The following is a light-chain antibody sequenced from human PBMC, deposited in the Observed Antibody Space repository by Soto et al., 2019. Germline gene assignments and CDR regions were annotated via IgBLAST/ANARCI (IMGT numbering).Light chain of an antibody. Sequence: EIVLTLSPGTLSLSPGERAALSCRASQSVSSSYLAWYQQKPGQAPRLLIYGASSRATGIPDRLSGSGSGTDVTLTISRLEPEDFAGYYCQQYDSSPRYTVGQGTKLEIK. CDR3: QQYDSSPRYT. J-gene: IGKJ2*01. CDR1: QSVSSSY. CDR2: GAS. V-gene: IGKV3-20*01.